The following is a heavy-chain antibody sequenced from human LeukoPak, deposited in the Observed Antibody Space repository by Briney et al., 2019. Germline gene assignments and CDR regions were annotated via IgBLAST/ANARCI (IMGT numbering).Heavy chain of an antibody. D-gene: IGHD6-19*01. V-gene: IGHV4-59*01. Sequence: SETLSLTCTVSGGSISSYYWTWIRQPPGKGLEYIGYVYYNGSTNHNPSLKSRVTISVDTSKNQFSLKLTSITAADTAMYYCARGLGSGWPFDYWGQGTLVTVSS. CDR1: GGSISSYY. J-gene: IGHJ4*02. CDR2: VYYNGST. CDR3: ARGLGSGWPFDY.